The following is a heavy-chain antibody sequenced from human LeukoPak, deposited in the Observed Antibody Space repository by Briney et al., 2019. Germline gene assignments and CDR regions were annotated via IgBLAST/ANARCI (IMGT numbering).Heavy chain of an antibody. Sequence: GGSLRLSCAASGFTFSSYWMSWVRQAPGKGLEWEANIKQDGSEKYYVDSVKGRFTISRDNAKNSLYLQMNSLRAEDTAVYYCARTEVATIYYYYYMDVWGKGTTVTVSS. CDR1: GFTFSSYW. J-gene: IGHJ6*03. CDR2: IKQDGSEK. D-gene: IGHD5-12*01. V-gene: IGHV3-7*01. CDR3: ARTEVATIYYYYYMDV.